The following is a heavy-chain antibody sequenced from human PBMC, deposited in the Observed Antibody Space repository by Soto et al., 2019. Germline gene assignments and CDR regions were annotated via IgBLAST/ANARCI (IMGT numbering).Heavy chain of an antibody. CDR2: IIPIFGTA. J-gene: IGHJ5*02. D-gene: IGHD6-13*01. CDR3: ARRRDIAAAGTKYNWFDP. CDR1: GGTFSSYA. V-gene: IGHV1-69*13. Sequence: SVKVSCKASGGTFSSYAISWVRQAPGQGLEWMGGIIPIFGTANYAQKFQGRVTITADESTSTAYMELSSLRSEDTAVYYCARRRDIAAAGTKYNWFDPWGQGTLVTVSS.